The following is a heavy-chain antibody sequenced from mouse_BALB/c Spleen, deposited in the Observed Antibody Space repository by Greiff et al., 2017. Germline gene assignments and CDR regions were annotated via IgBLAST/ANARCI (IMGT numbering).Heavy chain of an antibody. D-gene: IGHD1-2*01. V-gene: IGHV2-9*02. J-gene: IGHJ4*01. CDR2: IWAGGST. CDR1: GFSLTSYG. CDR3: AREEITTATGAMDY. Sequence: VQLQQSGPGLVAPSQSLSITCTVSGFSLTSYGVHWVRQPPGKGLEWLGVIWAGGSTNYNSALMSRLSISKENSTSQVFLKMNSQQTDDTAMYYGAREEITTATGAMDYWGQGTSVTVSS.